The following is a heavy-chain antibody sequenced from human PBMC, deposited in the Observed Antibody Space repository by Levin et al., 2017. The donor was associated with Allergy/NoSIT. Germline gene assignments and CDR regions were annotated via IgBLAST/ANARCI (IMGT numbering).Heavy chain of an antibody. CDR1: GYSFTSYW. CDR3: ARHGRIGLRRWLVPRGAIDY. CDR2: IYPGDSDT. Sequence: GESLKISCKGSGYSFTSYWIGWVRQMPGKGLEWMGIIYPGDSDTRYSPSFQGQVTISADKSISTAYLQWSSLKASDTAMYYCARHGRIGLRRWLVPRGAIDYWGQGTLVTVSS. D-gene: IGHD6-19*01. V-gene: IGHV5-51*01. J-gene: IGHJ4*02.